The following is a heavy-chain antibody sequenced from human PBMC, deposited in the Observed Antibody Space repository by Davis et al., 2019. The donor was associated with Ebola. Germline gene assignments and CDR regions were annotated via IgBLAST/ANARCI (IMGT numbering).Heavy chain of an antibody. V-gene: IGHV3-53*01. CDR1: GFTVSNSY. CDR2: IYSGGNA. J-gene: IGHJ4*02. D-gene: IGHD2-2*01. CDR3: ATTQCSTSTCFLGVDY. Sequence: GESLKISCAASGFTVSNSYMSWVRQAPGKGLEWVSVIYSGGNAYYADSVKGRFTISRDTSRNTLFLQMNSLRAGDTAVYYCATTQCSTSTCFLGVDYWGQGTLVTVSS.